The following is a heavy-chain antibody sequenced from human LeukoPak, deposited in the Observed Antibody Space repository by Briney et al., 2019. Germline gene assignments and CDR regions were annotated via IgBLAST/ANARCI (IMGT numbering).Heavy chain of an antibody. D-gene: IGHD3-22*01. CDR2: FDPEDGET. Sequence: ASVKVSCKVSGYTLTELSMHWVRQAPGKGLEWMGGFDPEDGETIYAQKFQGRVTVTEDTSTDTAYMELSSLRSEDTAVYYCARAYYHDSSDYYFPLDYWGQGTLVTVSS. CDR1: GYTLTELS. CDR3: ARAYYHDSSDYYFPLDY. V-gene: IGHV1-24*01. J-gene: IGHJ4*02.